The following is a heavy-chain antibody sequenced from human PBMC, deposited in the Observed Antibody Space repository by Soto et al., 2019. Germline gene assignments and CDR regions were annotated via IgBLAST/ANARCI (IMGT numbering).Heavy chain of an antibody. V-gene: IGHV3-33*01. D-gene: IGHD3-10*01. Sequence: QVQLVESGGGVVQPGRSLRLSWAASGFTFSSYGMHWVRQAPGKGLEGVAVIWYDGSNKYYADSVKGRFTISRDNSKNTLYLQMNSLRAEDTAVYYCARGRTRSLWFGELGAFDIWGQGTMVTVSS. CDR1: GFTFSSYG. J-gene: IGHJ3*02. CDR3: ARGRTRSLWFGELGAFDI. CDR2: IWYDGSNK.